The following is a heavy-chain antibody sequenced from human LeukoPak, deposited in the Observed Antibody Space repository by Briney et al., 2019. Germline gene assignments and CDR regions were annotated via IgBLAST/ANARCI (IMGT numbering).Heavy chain of an antibody. V-gene: IGHV7-4-1*02. D-gene: IGHD3-3*01. J-gene: IGHJ3*02. Sequence: ASVKVSCKASGYTFTSYSMNWVRQAPGQGLEWLGWINTNTGNPTYAQGFTGRFVFSLDTSVSTAYLQISSLKAEDTAVYYCARARIIYDFWSGYYCLDAFDIWGQGTMVTVSS. CDR2: INTNTGNP. CDR3: ARARIIYDFWSGYYCLDAFDI. CDR1: GYTFTSYS.